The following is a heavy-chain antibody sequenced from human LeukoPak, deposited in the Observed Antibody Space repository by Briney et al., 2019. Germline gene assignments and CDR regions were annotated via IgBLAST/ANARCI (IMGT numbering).Heavy chain of an antibody. J-gene: IGHJ4*02. V-gene: IGHV3-23*01. CDR3: ANVSGSRRAYSAY. D-gene: IGHD5-12*01. CDR2: ISGSGGST. CDR1: GFTFSSYA. Sequence: GGSLRLSCAASGFTFSSYAMSWVRQAPGKGLEWVSAISGSGGSTYYADSVKGRFTISRDNSKNTLYLQMNSLRSEDTAVYYCANVSGSRRAYSAYWGQGTLVTVSS.